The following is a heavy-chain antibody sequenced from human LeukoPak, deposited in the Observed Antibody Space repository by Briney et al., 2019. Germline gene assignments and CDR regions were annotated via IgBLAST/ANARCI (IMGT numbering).Heavy chain of an antibody. CDR3: AADNTGNPPYDP. CDR1: GYTFTGYF. Sequence: ASVRVSCKASGYTFTGYFMHWVRQAPGQGHEWKGWINVNSGATKYAQKFQGRVTMTRDTSVSTAYMDLSSLRSDDTAVYYCAADNTGNPPYDPWGQGTLVTVSS. D-gene: IGHD2-8*02. CDR2: INVNSGAT. J-gene: IGHJ5*02. V-gene: IGHV1-2*02.